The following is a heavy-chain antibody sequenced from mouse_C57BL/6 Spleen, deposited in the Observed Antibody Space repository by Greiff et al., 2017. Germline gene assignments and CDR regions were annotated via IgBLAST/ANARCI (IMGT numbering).Heavy chain of an antibody. CDR1: GYAFSSSW. CDR3: AREAGLGGYFDY. J-gene: IGHJ2*01. D-gene: IGHD6-1*01. Sequence: VQLQESGPELVKPGASVKISCKASGYAFSSSWMNWVKQRPGKGLEWIGRIYPGDGDTNYNGKFKGKATLTADKSSSTAYMQLSSLTSEDSAVYFCAREAGLGGYFDYWGQGTTLTVSS. V-gene: IGHV1-82*01. CDR2: IYPGDGDT.